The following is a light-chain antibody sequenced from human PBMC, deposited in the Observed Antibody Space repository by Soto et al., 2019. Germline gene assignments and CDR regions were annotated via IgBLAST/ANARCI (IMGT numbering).Light chain of an antibody. CDR1: QSISSTY. V-gene: IGKV3-20*01. CDR2: DAS. Sequence: EIVLTQSPGTLSLSPGERATLSCRASQSISSTYLTLYHQKPGQATRLLIYDASRRATGIPDRFSGSGSGTDFSLTISRLEPEDFAVYYCQHYDSARWTFGLGTKVDIK. CDR3: QHYDSARWT. J-gene: IGKJ1*01.